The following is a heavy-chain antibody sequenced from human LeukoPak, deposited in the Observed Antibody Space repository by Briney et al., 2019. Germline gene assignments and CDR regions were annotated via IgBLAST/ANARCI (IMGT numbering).Heavy chain of an antibody. V-gene: IGHV1-46*01. Sequence: EASVTVSSTASGYIFTTYFMHWVRQAPGQGLEWMGFINPSGGTTGYSQKFQGRVTMTRDTSTSKVYMALSSLRSEDTAVYYCARVRGHGDMIDYWGQGTLVTVSS. D-gene: IGHD3-10*01. CDR1: GYIFTTYF. CDR3: ARVRGHGDMIDY. J-gene: IGHJ4*01. CDR2: INPSGGTT.